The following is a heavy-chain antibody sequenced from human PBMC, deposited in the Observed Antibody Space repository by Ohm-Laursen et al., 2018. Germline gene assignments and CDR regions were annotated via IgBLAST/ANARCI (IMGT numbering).Heavy chain of an antibody. V-gene: IGHV4-59*12. CDR3: ARIGGWLYGMDV. J-gene: IGHJ6*02. D-gene: IGHD3-22*01. CDR2: IYNSGTT. Sequence: TLSLTCPVSGGSTSSYHWSWIRQPPGKGLEWIGNIYNSGTTNYNPSLKSRVTISVDTSKNQFSLKLSSVTAADTAVYYCARIGGWLYGMDVWGQGTTVTVSS. CDR1: GGSTSSYH.